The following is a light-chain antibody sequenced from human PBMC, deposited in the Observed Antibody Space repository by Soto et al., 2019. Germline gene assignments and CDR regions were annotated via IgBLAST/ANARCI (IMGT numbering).Light chain of an antibody. V-gene: IGKV1-5*01. J-gene: IGKJ2*01. CDR1: QSISSW. CDR2: DAS. Sequence: DIQMTQSPSTLSASVGDRVTITCRASQSISSWLAWYQQKPGKAPKLLIYDASSLESGVPSRFSGSGSGTEFTLTISSLQPDDFATYYCQQYNSYLYTFGQGXKLEIK. CDR3: QQYNSYLYT.